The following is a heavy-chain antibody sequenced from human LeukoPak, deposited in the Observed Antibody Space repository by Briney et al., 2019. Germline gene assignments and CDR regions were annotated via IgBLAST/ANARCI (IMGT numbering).Heavy chain of an antibody. Sequence: PGGSLRLSCAASGFTFSSYAMSWVRQAPGKGLEWVSAISGSGAGTYYADSVKGRFTISRDHSKNTLYLQMNSLRAEDTAVYYCARDSIQSSSPTGSDAFDIWGQGTVVTVSS. CDR3: ARDSIQSSSPTGSDAFDI. CDR1: GFTFSSYA. CDR2: ISGSGAGT. V-gene: IGHV3-23*01. D-gene: IGHD6-6*01. J-gene: IGHJ3*02.